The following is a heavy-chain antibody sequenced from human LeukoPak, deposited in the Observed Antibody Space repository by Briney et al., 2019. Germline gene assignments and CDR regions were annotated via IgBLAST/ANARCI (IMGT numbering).Heavy chain of an antibody. J-gene: IGHJ3*02. CDR2: ISSSSGYI. CDR1: GFAFRRYS. Sequence: PGGSLRLSCAASGFAFRRYSMNWVRQAPGKGLEWVSSISSSSGYIHYADAVKGRFTVSRDNAKNSLLLQMNSLRAEDTALYYCARGYSRAAFDIWGQGTMVTVSS. D-gene: IGHD2-15*01. V-gene: IGHV3-21*01. CDR3: ARGYSRAAFDI.